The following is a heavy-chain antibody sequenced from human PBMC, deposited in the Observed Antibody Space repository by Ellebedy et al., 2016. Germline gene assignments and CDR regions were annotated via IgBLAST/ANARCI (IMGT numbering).Heavy chain of an antibody. CDR3: ARDLRRNYYDFWSGDYYYYGMDV. Sequence: GGSLRLSCAASGFTLSNYSMNWVRQAPGKGLEWVSYISSSSSTIYYADSVKGRFTISRDNAKNSLYLQMNSLRDEDTAVYYCARDLRRNYYDFWSGDYYYYGMDVWGQGTTVTVSS. CDR1: GFTLSNYS. CDR2: ISSSSSTI. D-gene: IGHD3-3*01. V-gene: IGHV3-48*02. J-gene: IGHJ6*02.